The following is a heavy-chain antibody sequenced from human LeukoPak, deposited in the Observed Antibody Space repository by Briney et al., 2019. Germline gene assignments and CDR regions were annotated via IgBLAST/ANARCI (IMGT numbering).Heavy chain of an antibody. V-gene: IGHV4-4*09. CDR1: GGSISSYY. CDR3: ARHRGYCSSTSCYYAFDI. CDR2: IYTSGST. D-gene: IGHD2-2*01. Sequence: SETLSLTCTVSGGSISSYYWRWIRQPPGKGLEWIGYIYTSGSTNYNPSLKSRVTISVDTSKNQFSLKLSSVTAADTAVYYCARHRGYCSSTSCYYAFDIWGQGTMVTVSS. J-gene: IGHJ3*02.